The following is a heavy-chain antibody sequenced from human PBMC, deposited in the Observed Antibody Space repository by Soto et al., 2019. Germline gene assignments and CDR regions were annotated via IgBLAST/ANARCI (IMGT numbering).Heavy chain of an antibody. CDR3: ARETGENWTYEAH. Sequence: TLSLTRRVSGAYIGDFSWSWIRQPAGKALEWIGRITINGNTQKNPSFKSRVTMSIDTSRNHFSLNLQSATAADTALYYCARETGENWTYEAHWGPGTLVTVSS. D-gene: IGHD1-7*01. CDR1: GAYIGDFS. CDR2: ITINGNT. V-gene: IGHV4-4*07. J-gene: IGHJ1*01.